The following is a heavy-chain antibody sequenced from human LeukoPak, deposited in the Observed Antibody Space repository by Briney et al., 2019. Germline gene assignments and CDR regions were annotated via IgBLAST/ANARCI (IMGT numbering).Heavy chain of an antibody. V-gene: IGHV3-7*01. J-gene: IGHJ4*02. CDR1: GFSFSSYG. Sequence: PGGSLRLSCAASGFSFSSYGMSWVRQAPEKGLEWVATIKPDGSEKYYVGSVKGRFTISRDNAKNSLYLQMNSLRADDTAVYYCARDRGYSSFDYWGQGTLVTVSS. D-gene: IGHD6-19*01. CDR2: IKPDGSEK. CDR3: ARDRGYSSFDY.